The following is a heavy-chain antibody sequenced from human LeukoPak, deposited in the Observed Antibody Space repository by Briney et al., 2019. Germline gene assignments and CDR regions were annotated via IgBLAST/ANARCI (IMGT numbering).Heavy chain of an antibody. D-gene: IGHD2-15*01. V-gene: IGHV4-39*01. CDR1: GGSISSSSYY. Sequence: PSETLSLTCTVSGGSISSSSYYWGWIRQPPGKGLEWIGRIYYSGSTYYNPSLKSRVTISVDTSKNQFSLKLSSVTAADTAVYYCARATYCSGGNCYKLRYFDLWGRGTLVTVSS. CDR3: ARATYCSGGNCYKLRYFDL. CDR2: IYYSGST. J-gene: IGHJ2*01.